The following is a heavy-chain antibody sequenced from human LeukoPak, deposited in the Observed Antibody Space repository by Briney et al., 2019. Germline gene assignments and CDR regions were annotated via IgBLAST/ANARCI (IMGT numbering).Heavy chain of an antibody. CDR2: ISYDGSNK. J-gene: IGHJ4*02. D-gene: IGHD2-15*01. CDR3: ARDRRVVVASYYFDY. CDR1: GFTFSSYA. V-gene: IGHV3-30-3*01. Sequence: PGRSLRLSCAASGFTFSSYAMHWVRQAPGKGLEWVAVISYDGSNKYYADSVKGRFTISRDNSKNTLYLQMNGLRAEDTAVYYCARDRRVVVASYYFDYWGQGTLVTVSS.